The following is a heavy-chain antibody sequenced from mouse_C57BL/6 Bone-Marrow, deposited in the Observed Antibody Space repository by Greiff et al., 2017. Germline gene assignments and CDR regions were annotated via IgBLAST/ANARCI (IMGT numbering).Heavy chain of an antibody. CDR1: GFSFNTYA. Sequence: DVMLVESGGGLVQPKGSLKLSCAASGFSFNTYAMNWVRQAPGKGLEWVARIRSKSNNYATYYADSVKDRFTISRDDSESMLYLQMNNLKTEDTAMYYCVRHSLYDYEYAMDYWGQGTSVTVSS. CDR2: IRSKSNNYAT. CDR3: VRHSLYDYEYAMDY. J-gene: IGHJ4*01. V-gene: IGHV10-1*01. D-gene: IGHD2-4*01.